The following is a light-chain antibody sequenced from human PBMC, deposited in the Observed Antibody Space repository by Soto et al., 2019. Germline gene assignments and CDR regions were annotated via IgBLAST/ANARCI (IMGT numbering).Light chain of an antibody. V-gene: IGLV3-21*04. Sequence: SYELTQPPSVSVAPGKTARITCGGNNIGSKSVHWYQQKPGQAPVLVIYYDSXXXXGXXXXXSGSNSGNTATLXIXRVXAXXXXXXXCQVWDSSSDQGVFGGGTKVTVL. J-gene: IGLJ2*01. CDR3: QVWDSSSDQGV. CDR2: YDS. CDR1: NIGSKS.